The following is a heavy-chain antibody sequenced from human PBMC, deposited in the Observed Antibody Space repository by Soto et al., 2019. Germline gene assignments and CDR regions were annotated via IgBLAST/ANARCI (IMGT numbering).Heavy chain of an antibody. CDR2: IDPSDSYS. Sequence: GESLKISCTGSGYIFTKFWISWVRQVPGKGLEWMARIDPSDSYSDYSPSFRGHVTMSVDKSTSTAHLQWTSLKASDTAIYYCARREGPSVARICNYWGQGTLVTVSS. CDR1: GYIFTKFW. CDR3: ARREGPSVARICNY. D-gene: IGHD6-19*01. V-gene: IGHV5-10-1*01. J-gene: IGHJ4*02.